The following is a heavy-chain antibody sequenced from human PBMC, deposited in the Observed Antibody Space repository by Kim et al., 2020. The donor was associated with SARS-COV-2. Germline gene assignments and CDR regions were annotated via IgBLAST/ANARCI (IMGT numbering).Heavy chain of an antibody. Sequence: NPGNPTYATGFTGRFVFSLDPSVSTAYLQISSLKAEDTAVYYCARDGVDYWGQGTLVTVSS. CDR2: NPGNP. D-gene: IGHD3-16*01. J-gene: IGHJ4*02. CDR3: ARDGVDY. V-gene: IGHV7-4-1*02.